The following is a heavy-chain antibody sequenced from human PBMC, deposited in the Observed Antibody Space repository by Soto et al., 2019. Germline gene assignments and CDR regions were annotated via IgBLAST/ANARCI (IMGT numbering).Heavy chain of an antibody. CDR2: ISSSSSYI. Sequence: EVQLVESGGGLVKPGGSLRLSCAASGFTFSSYSMNWVRQAPGKGLEWVSSISSSSSYIYYADSVKGRFTIPRDNAKNSLYLQMNSLRAEDTAVYYCARDPGGHYMDVWGKGTTVTVSS. V-gene: IGHV3-21*01. CDR1: GFTFSSYS. CDR3: ARDPGGHYMDV. D-gene: IGHD3-16*01. J-gene: IGHJ6*03.